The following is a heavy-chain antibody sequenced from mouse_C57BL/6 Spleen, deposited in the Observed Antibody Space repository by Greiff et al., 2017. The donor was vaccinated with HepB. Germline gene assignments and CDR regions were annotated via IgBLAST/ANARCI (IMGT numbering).Heavy chain of an antibody. D-gene: IGHD4-1*01. V-gene: IGHV1-74*01. CDR1: GYTFTSYW. CDR3: ALETGTGYFDV. Sequence: QVQLKQPGAELVKPGASVKVSCKASGYTFTSYWMHWVKQRPGQGLEWIGRIHPSDSDTNYNQKFKGKATLTVDKSSSTAYMQLSSLTSEDSAVYYCALETGTGYFDVWGTGTTVTVSS. CDR2: IHPSDSDT. J-gene: IGHJ1*03.